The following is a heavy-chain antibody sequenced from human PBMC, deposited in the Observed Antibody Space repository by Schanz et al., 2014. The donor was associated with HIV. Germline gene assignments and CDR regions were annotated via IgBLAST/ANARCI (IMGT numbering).Heavy chain of an antibody. CDR3: ANSGYCTRGICYTRGNGMDV. J-gene: IGHJ6*02. CDR1: GFTFNNFG. Sequence: VHLVESGGGMVQPGGSLRLSCAVSGFTFNNFGMHWVRQAPGKGLEWVAVISYDGSNKDYADSVKGRFTISRDNSKTTLYVHMDRLRAEDTAVYYCANSGYCTRGICYTRGNGMDVWGQGTTVTVSS. D-gene: IGHD2-8*02. CDR2: ISYDGSNK. V-gene: IGHV3-33*08.